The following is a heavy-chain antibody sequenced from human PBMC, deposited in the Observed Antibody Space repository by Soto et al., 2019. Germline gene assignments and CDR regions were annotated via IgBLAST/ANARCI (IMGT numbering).Heavy chain of an antibody. V-gene: IGHV3-30*18. Sequence: QVQLVESGGSVVQPGGSRRLSCAASGFSFSYYGLHWVRQAPGKGLEWLALITHDGYNRYYADSVKGRFTISRDNSKNMIFLQMNSLKSEDTAVYYCAKGGSFDIWGQGTPVTVSS. CDR3: AKGGSFDI. D-gene: IGHD6-6*01. CDR2: ITHDGYNR. J-gene: IGHJ4*02. CDR1: GFSFSYYG.